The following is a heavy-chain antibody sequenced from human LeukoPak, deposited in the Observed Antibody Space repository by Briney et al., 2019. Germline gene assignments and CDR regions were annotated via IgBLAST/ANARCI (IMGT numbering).Heavy chain of an antibody. Sequence: PPETLSLTCAVYGGSFSGYYWSWIRQPPGKGLEWIGEINHSGSTNYNPSLKSRATISVDTSKNQFSLKLSSVTAADAAVYYCVRDFHVRLYDTGGYSYWGQGTLVTVSS. CDR2: INHSGST. J-gene: IGHJ4*02. D-gene: IGHD3-22*01. CDR3: VRDFHVRLYDTGGYSY. V-gene: IGHV4-34*01. CDR1: GGSFSGYY.